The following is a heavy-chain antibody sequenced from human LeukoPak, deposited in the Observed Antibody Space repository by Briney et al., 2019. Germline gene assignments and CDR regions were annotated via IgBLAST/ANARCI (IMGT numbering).Heavy chain of an antibody. D-gene: IGHD3-3*01. CDR3: AKDHYWSIDY. CDR1: GFDFSSNW. CDR2: IKGDGIST. J-gene: IGHJ4*02. Sequence: GGSLRLSCAASGFDFSSNWMHWVRHAPGQGLVWVSRIKGDGISTNYADSVKGRFTISRDIAKNTPYLQMNSLRAEDTGVYYCAKDHYWSIDYWGRGTLVTVSS. V-gene: IGHV3-74*01.